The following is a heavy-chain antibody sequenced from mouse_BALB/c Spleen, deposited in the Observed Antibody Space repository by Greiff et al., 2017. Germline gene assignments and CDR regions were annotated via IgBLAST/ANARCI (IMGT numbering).Heavy chain of an antibody. CDR3: ARFYYGNYDGFAY. V-gene: IGHV5-17*02. Sequence: EVQLVESGGGLVPPGGSRKLSCAASGFTFSSFGMHWVRQAPEKGLEWVAYISSGSSTIYYADTVKGRFTISRDNPKNTLFLQMTILRSEDTAMYYCARFYYGNYDGFAYWGQGTLVTVSA. CDR2: ISSGSSTI. J-gene: IGHJ3*01. CDR1: GFTFSSFG. D-gene: IGHD2-1*01.